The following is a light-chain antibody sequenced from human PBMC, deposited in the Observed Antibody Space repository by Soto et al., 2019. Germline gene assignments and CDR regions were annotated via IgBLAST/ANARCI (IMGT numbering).Light chain of an antibody. J-gene: IGLJ1*01. CDR1: SSDVGGYNY. V-gene: IGLV2-14*01. CDR2: EVS. CDR3: SSYTSSSTRG. Sequence: QSALTQPASVSGSPGQSITISCTGTSSDVGGYNYVSWYQQHPGKAPKLMIYEVSNRPSGVSHRFSGSKSGNTASLTISGLQAEDEADYYCSSYTSSSTRGFGTGTKVTVL.